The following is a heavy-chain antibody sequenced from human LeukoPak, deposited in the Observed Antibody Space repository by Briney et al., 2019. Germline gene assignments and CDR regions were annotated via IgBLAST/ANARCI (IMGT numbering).Heavy chain of an antibody. Sequence: GGSLRLSCAASGFTFSSYSMNWVHQAPGKGLEWVSSISSSSSYIYYADSVKGRFTISRDNSKNTLYLQMNSLRAEDTAVYYCAKLNNWNDGWFDPWGQGTLVTVSS. D-gene: IGHD1-1*01. V-gene: IGHV3-21*01. CDR2: ISSSSSYI. CDR3: AKLNNWNDGWFDP. CDR1: GFTFSSYS. J-gene: IGHJ5*02.